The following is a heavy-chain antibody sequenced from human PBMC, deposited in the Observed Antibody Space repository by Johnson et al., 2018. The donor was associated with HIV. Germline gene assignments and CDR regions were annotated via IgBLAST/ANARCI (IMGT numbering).Heavy chain of an antibody. D-gene: IGHD5-18*01. V-gene: IGHV3-7*01. CDR2: IKQDGSEK. CDR3: ARNRPVSYGYRGAFDF. Sequence: MQLVESGGGVVRPGGSLRLSCAASGFTFDDYGMSWVRQAPGKGLEWVANIKQDGSEKYYVDSVKGRFTISRDNAKNSLYLQMNSLRAEDTAVYYCARNRPVSYGYRGAFDFWGQGTMVTVSS. J-gene: IGHJ3*01. CDR1: GFTFDDYG.